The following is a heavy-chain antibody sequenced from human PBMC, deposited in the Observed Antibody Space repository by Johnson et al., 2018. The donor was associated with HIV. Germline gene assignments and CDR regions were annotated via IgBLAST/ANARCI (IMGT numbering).Heavy chain of an antibody. J-gene: IGHJ3*02. Sequence: VQLVESGGGVVRPGGSLRLSCAASGFTYDDYGMSWVRQAPGKGLEWVSGINWNGGSTGYADSVKGRFTISRDNAKKSLYLQMNSLRAEDTALYYCARIGGVSSSWVDVFDIWGQGTMVTVSS. CDR1: GFTYDDYG. CDR2: INWNGGST. D-gene: IGHD6-13*01. V-gene: IGHV3-20*04. CDR3: ARIGGVSSSWVDVFDI.